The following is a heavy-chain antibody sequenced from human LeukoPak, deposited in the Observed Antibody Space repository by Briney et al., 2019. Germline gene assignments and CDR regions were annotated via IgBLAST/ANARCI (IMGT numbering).Heavy chain of an antibody. J-gene: IGHJ4*02. D-gene: IGHD2-21*02. V-gene: IGHV4-39*07. CDR3: ARDFGDWRTDY. Sequence: SETLSLTCSVSGGSISSRTHYWAWIRQPPGKGLEWIGSINYSGKLTYNPSLKSRVTVSIDTSKNQFSLTLSSVTAADTAVYYCARDFGDWRTDYWGRGTLVTVSS. CDR2: INYSGKL. CDR1: GGSISSRTHY.